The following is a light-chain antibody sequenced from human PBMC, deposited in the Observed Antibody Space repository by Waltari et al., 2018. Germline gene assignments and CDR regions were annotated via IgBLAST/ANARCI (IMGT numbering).Light chain of an antibody. Sequence: QSALTQPRSVSGSPGQSVTISCTGSSSDVGGSNYVSWYQLHPGKAPKLLIYAVTKRPSGVPDHFSGSKSGNTAVLTISGLQADDEADYYCCSYAGSQTVIFGGGTRLTVL. J-gene: IGLJ2*01. CDR2: AVT. V-gene: IGLV2-11*01. CDR1: SSDVGGSNY. CDR3: CSYAGSQTVI.